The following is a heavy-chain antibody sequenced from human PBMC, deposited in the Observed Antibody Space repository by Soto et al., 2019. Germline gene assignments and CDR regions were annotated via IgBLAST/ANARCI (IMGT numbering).Heavy chain of an antibody. V-gene: IGHV3-23*01. J-gene: IGHJ4*02. CDR1: GFTFNNYD. CDR2: ISGTDGDT. Sequence: EAQLLESGGGLVQPGGSLRLSCVASGFTFNNYDVSWVRRAPGKGLEWVSTISGTDGDTYYGDSVKGRFSNSRDKSRGTVSMHMHSPRVADTALQYCATSSDPLGFITLGGLIPLGFDYWGQGILVTVSS. D-gene: IGHD3-16*02. CDR3: ATSSDPLGFITLGGLIPLGFDY.